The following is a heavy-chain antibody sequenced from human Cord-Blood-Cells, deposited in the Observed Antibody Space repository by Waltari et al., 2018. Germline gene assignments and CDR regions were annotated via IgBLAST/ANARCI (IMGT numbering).Heavy chain of an antibody. CDR2: IYHSGST. J-gene: IGHJ4*02. CDR3: AREGHVDTAMAFDY. D-gene: IGHD5-18*01. CDR1: VSSISSGYY. V-gene: IGHV4-38-2*02. Sequence: QVQLQESGPGLVKPSETLSLTCTVSVSSISSGYYWGWIRQPPGKGLEWIGSIYHSGSTYYNPSLKSRVTISVDTSKNQFSLKLSSVTAADTAVYYCAREGHVDTAMAFDYWGQGTLVTVSS.